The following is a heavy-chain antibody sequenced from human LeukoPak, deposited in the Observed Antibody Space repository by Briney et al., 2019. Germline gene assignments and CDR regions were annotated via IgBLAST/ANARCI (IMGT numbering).Heavy chain of an antibody. J-gene: IGHJ3*02. CDR1: GFTPSSYA. V-gene: IGHV3-23*01. CDR2: ISGSGGST. D-gene: IGHD3-22*01. Sequence: PGGSLRLSCVASGFTPSSYAMSWVRPAHGKGLGWVSAISGSGGSTYYADSVKGRLTIFRDNSKNTLYLQMNRLRAEDTAVYYCAKDQRIYYYDSSGYYYLDAFDIWGQGTMVTVSS. CDR3: AKDQRIYYYDSSGYYYLDAFDI.